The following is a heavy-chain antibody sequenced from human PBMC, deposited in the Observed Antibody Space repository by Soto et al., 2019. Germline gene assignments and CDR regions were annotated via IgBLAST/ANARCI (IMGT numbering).Heavy chain of an antibody. CDR1: GYSISSGYY. Sequence: PSETLSLTCAVSGYSISSGYYWGWIRQPPGKGLEWIGSIYHSGSTYYNPSLKSRVTISVDTSKNQFSLKLSSVTAADTAVYYCARCLEPTPYNWFDPWGQGTLVTVSS. CDR2: IYHSGST. J-gene: IGHJ5*02. D-gene: IGHD1-1*01. V-gene: IGHV4-38-2*01. CDR3: ARCLEPTPYNWFDP.